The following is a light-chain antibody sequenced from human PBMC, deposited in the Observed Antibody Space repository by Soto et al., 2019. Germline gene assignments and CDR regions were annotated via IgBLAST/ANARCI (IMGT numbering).Light chain of an antibody. Sequence: EIVMTQSPATLSVSPGERATLSCRASRDINSNLAWYQQKPGQAPRLLIYGASTRATGIPARFSGSGSVTEFTLTISSLQSEDFAVYYCQQYNNWPPSITFGQGTRLEIK. J-gene: IGKJ5*01. V-gene: IGKV3-15*01. CDR1: RDINSN. CDR3: QQYNNWPPSIT. CDR2: GAS.